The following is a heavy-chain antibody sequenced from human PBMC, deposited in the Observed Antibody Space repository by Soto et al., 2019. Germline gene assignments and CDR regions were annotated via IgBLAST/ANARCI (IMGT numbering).Heavy chain of an antibody. J-gene: IGHJ6*02. CDR1: GGSISSGGYY. CDR3: ATTGYSSSQYYYYGMDV. Sequence: SDTLSLTCTVSGGSISSGGYYWSWIRQHPGKGLEWIGYIYYSGSTYYNPSLKSRVTISVDTSKNQFSLKLSSVTAADTAVYYCATTGYSSSQYYYYGMDVWGQGTTVTVSS. V-gene: IGHV4-31*03. CDR2: IYYSGST. D-gene: IGHD6-13*01.